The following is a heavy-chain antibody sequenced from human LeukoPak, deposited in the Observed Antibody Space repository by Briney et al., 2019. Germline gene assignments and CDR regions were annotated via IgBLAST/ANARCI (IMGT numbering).Heavy chain of an antibody. CDR2: INPNSGGT. V-gene: IGHV1-2*06. CDR3: ASGRHYYGSGSYSFDY. Sequence: ASVKVSCKASGYTFTGYYMHWVRQAPGQGLEWMGRINPNSGGTNYAQKFQGRVTMTRDTSISTAYMELSRLRSDDTAVYYCASGRHYYGSGSYSFDYWGQGTLVTASS. D-gene: IGHD3-10*01. J-gene: IGHJ4*02. CDR1: GYTFTGYY.